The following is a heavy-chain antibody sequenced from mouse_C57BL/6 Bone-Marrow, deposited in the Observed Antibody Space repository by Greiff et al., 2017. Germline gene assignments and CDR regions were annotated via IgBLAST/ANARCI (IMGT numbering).Heavy chain of an antibody. CDR2: IYPRDGIT. CDR3: ARLEFDGSSGDWYFDV. D-gene: IGHD1-1*01. J-gene: IGHJ1*03. Sequence: VHLVESGPELVKPGASVKLSCKASGYTFTSYDINWVKQRPGQGLEWIGWIYPRDGITKYNEKFKGKATLTVDTSSSTAYMELHSLTSEDSAVYFCARLEFDGSSGDWYFDVWGTGTTVTVSS. V-gene: IGHV1-85*01. CDR1: GYTFTSYD.